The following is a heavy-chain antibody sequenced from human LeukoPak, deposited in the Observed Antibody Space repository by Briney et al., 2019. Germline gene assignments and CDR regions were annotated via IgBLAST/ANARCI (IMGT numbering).Heavy chain of an antibody. CDR2: IKSNNGDA. J-gene: IGHJ4*02. CDR3: AKEASYGDYVRDFDY. CDR1: GYTFTDYY. V-gene: IGHV1-2*02. D-gene: IGHD4-17*01. Sequence: GASVKVSCKASGYTFTDYYIHWMRQAPGQGLEWMGWIKSNNGDAHYAQKFQGRVTMTRDTSISTAYMELSGLRSDDTAIYYCAKEASYGDYVRDFDYWGQGTLVTVSS.